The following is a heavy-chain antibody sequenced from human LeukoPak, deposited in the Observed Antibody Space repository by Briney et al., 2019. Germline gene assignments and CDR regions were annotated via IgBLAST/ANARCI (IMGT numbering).Heavy chain of an antibody. D-gene: IGHD3-22*01. Sequence: LAGGSLRLSCAASGFTVSSNYMSWVRQAPGKGLEWVSVIYSGGSTYYADSVKGRFTISRDNSKNTLYLQMNSLRAEDTAVYYCAKSRVYYYDSSGYYSKRLHPASDAFDIWGQGTMVTVSS. CDR1: GFTVSSNY. CDR3: AKSRVYYYDSSGYYSKRLHPASDAFDI. J-gene: IGHJ3*02. CDR2: IYSGGST. V-gene: IGHV3-53*01.